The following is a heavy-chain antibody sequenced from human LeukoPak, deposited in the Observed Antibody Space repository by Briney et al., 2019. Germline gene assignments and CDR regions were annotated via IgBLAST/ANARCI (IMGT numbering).Heavy chain of an antibody. D-gene: IGHD2-2*01. V-gene: IGHV4-59*01. CDR1: GGSISGYY. J-gene: IGHJ6*02. CDR2: IYYSGST. CDR3: ARLGYCSSTSCFYYYYYGMDV. Sequence: SETLSLTCTVSGGSISGYYWSWLRQPPRKGLEWIGYIYYSGSTNYNPSLKSRVTISVDTSKNQFSLKLSSVTAADTAVYYCARLGYCSSTSCFYYYYYGMDVWGQGTTVTVSS.